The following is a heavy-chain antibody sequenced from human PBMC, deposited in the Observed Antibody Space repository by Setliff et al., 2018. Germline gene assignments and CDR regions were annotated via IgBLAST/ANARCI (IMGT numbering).Heavy chain of an antibody. V-gene: IGHV4-39*01. Sequence: SETLSLTCNVSGGSIRSSYYYWGWIRQPPGKGLEWIGSIYYGSTHFNPSLKSRVAISVDTSKNLLSLRVNSVTATDTAVYYCARPLEESFGGVRDSDAFDVWCQGTMVTVSS. CDR3: ARPLEESFGGVRDSDAFDV. D-gene: IGHD3-16*01. J-gene: IGHJ3*01. CDR2: IYYGST. CDR1: GGSIRSSYYY.